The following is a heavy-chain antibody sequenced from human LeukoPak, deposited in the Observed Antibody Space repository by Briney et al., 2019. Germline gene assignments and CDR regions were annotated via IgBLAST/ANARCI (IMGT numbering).Heavy chain of an antibody. Sequence: GGSLRLSCAASGFTFSSYAMHWVRQAPGKGLEWVAVTSYDGSNKYYADSVKGRFTISRDNSKNTLYLQMNSLRAEDTAVYYCVRIVVVITTSAFDIWGQGTMVTVSS. CDR2: TSYDGSNK. D-gene: IGHD3-22*01. V-gene: IGHV3-30-3*01. J-gene: IGHJ3*02. CDR3: VRIVVVITTSAFDI. CDR1: GFTFSSYA.